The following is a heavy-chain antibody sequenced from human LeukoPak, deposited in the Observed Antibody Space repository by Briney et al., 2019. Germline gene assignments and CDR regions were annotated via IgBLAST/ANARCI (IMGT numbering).Heavy chain of an antibody. Sequence: KSSETLPLTCAVSGYSISSGYYWGWIRQPPGKGLEWIGSIYHSGSTYYNPSLKSRVTISVDTSKNQFSLKLSSVTAADTAVYYCASQRGWLNRAFDYWGQGTLVTVSS. V-gene: IGHV4-38-2*01. CDR3: ASQRGWLNRAFDY. J-gene: IGHJ4*02. CDR2: IYHSGST. CDR1: GYSISSGYY. D-gene: IGHD6-19*01.